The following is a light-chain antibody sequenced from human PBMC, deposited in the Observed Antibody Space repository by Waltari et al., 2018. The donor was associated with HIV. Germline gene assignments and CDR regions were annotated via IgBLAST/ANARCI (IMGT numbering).Light chain of an antibody. CDR2: GAS. CDR1: QSIATH. J-gene: IGKJ3*01. V-gene: IGKV1-39*01. Sequence: MTQTPSSLSASVGDTITITCRASQSIATHLNWYQQKLGKVPKVLIYGASTLQSGAPSRFSGSGSGTHFTLTITNLQPEDFATYFCQQSDSYPLTFTPGTKVDVK. CDR3: QQSDSYPLT.